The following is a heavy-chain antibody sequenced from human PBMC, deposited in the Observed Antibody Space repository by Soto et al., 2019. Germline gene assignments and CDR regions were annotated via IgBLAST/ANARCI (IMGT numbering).Heavy chain of an antibody. D-gene: IGHD6-13*01. V-gene: IGHV4-61*08. J-gene: IGHJ6*02. CDR1: GGSISSGGYS. CDR3: ARGIIAAAFNYYYGMDV. Sequence: SETLSLTCAVSGGSISSGGYSWSWIRQPPGKGLEWIGYIYYSGSTNYNPSLKSRVTISVDTSKNQFSLKLSSVTAADTAVYYCARGIIAAAFNYYYGMDVWGQGTTVTVSS. CDR2: IYYSGST.